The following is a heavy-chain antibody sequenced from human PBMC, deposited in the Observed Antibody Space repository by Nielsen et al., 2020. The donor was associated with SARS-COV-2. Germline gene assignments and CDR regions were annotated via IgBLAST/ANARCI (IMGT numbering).Heavy chain of an antibody. CDR1: GGSISSSSYY. D-gene: IGHD3-3*01. V-gene: IGHV4-39*01. CDR3: ARHNTIFGVVGLDY. Sequence: GSLRLSCTVSGGSISSSSYYWGWIRQPPGKGLEWIGSIYYSGSTYYNPSLKSRVTISVDTSKNQFSLKLSSVTAADTAVYYCARHNTIFGVVGLDYWGQGTLVTVSS. CDR2: IYYSGST. J-gene: IGHJ4*02.